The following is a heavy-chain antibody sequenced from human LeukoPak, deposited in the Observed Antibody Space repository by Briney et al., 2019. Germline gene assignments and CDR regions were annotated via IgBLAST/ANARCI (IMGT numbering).Heavy chain of an antibody. CDR2: IIPIFGTA. J-gene: IGHJ5*02. CDR1: GYTFTSYG. CDR3: ARVEGPHYYGSGSYEDWFDP. Sequence: SVKVSCKASGYTFTSYGISWVRQAPGQGLEWMGGIIPIFGTANYAQKFQGRVTITADKSTSTAYMELSSLRSEDTAVYYCARVEGPHYYGSGSYEDWFDPWGQGTLVTVSS. D-gene: IGHD3-10*01. V-gene: IGHV1-69*06.